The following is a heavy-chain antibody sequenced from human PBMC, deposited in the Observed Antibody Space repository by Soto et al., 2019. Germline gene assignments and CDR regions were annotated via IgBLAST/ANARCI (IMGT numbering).Heavy chain of an antibody. CDR2: IYPGDSDT. Sequence: PGESLKISCKGSGYSFTSYWIGWVRQMPGKGLEWMGIIYPGDSDTRYSPSFQGQVTISADKSISTAYLQWSSLKALDTAMYYCARSLVPASPPYYYYMDVWGKGTTVTVSS. J-gene: IGHJ6*03. D-gene: IGHD2-2*01. CDR3: ARSLVPASPPYYYYMDV. CDR1: GYSFTSYW. V-gene: IGHV5-51*01.